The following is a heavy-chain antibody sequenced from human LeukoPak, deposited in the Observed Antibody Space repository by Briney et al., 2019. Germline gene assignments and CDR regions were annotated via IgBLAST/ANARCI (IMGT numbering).Heavy chain of an antibody. D-gene: IGHD2/OR15-2a*01. Sequence: SETLSLTCTVSGGSISSSSYYWGWIRQPPGKGLEWIGSIYYSGSTYYNPSLKSRVTISVDTSKSQFSLKLISVTASDTAVYYCARLTKFLTTYYPTPWGQGTLVTVSS. CDR2: IYYSGST. CDR3: ARLTKFLTTYYPTP. CDR1: GGSISSSSYY. J-gene: IGHJ5*02. V-gene: IGHV4-39*07.